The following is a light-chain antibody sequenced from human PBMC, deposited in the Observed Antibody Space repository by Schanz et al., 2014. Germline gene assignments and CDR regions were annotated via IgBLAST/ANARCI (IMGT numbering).Light chain of an antibody. J-gene: IGKJ2*01. CDR3: QQYNNWPVT. V-gene: IGKV3-15*01. Sequence: EIVLTQSPGTLSLSPGERATLSCRASQSVSTNYLAWYQQRPGQAPRLLIYAASSRATGIPARFSGSGSGTEFTLSINSLQSEDFAAYYCQQYNNWPVTFGQGTKLDIK. CDR2: AAS. CDR1: QSVSTN.